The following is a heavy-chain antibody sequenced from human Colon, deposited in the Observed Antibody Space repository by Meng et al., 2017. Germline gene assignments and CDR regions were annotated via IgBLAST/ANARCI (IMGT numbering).Heavy chain of an antibody. J-gene: IGHJ3*02. V-gene: IGHV3-74*01. CDR1: GFTFSSYW. Sequence: GGSLRPSCAASGFTFSSYWMHWVRQAPGKGLVWVSGINNDGSDTNYADSVQGRFTISRDNANNTLYLQMNSLRAEDTAVYYCAELTSSVFDIWGQGTVVTVSS. CDR3: AELTSSVFDI. D-gene: IGHD3-22*01. CDR2: INNDGSDT.